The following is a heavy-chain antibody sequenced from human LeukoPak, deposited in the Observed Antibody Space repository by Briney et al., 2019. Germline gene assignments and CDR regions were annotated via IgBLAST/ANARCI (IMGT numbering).Heavy chain of an antibody. V-gene: IGHV3-23*01. CDR3: TRNDYPHYYDS. Sequence: GGSLRLSCAASGFTFTCCAMSWVRQAPGRGLEWVSTIGASGGTTYYADSVKGRFTISRDNSQSTLYLQMSSLRAEDSAVYYCTRNDYPHYYDSWGQGTLVTVSS. CDR1: GFTFTCCA. CDR2: IGASGGTT. D-gene: IGHD4-11*01. J-gene: IGHJ4*02.